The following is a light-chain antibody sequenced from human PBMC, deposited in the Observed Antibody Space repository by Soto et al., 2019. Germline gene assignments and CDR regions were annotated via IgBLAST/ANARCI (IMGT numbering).Light chain of an antibody. V-gene: IGLV1-44*01. CDR1: NSDIGSNT. J-gene: IGLJ2*01. Sequence: QSVLTQPPSASGTPGQTVTISCSGSNSDIGSNTVNWYQHSPGTAPKLLIYTTNQRPSGVPDRFSGSKSGTSASLAISGLQSEDESDYYCAVWDDSRVVFGGGTKVTVL. CDR2: TTN. CDR3: AVWDDSRVV.